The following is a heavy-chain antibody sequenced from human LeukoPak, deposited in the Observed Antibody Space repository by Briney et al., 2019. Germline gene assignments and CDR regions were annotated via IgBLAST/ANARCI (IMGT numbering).Heavy chain of an antibody. J-gene: IGHJ4*02. D-gene: IGHD6-13*01. CDR2: IIPIFGTA. V-gene: IGHV1-69*13. CDR1: GGTFSSYA. CDR3: AWPSGNNGYSSSWYTPDY. Sequence: ASVKVSCTASGGTFSSYAISWVRQAPGQGLEWMGGIIPIFGTANYAQKFQGRVTITADESTSTAYMELSSLRSEDTAVYYCAWPSGNNGYSSSWYTPDYWGQGTLVTVSS.